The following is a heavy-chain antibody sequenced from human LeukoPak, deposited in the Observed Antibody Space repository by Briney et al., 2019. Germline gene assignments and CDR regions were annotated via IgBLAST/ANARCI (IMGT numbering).Heavy chain of an antibody. CDR3: AGGYDLYYYYYMDV. J-gene: IGHJ6*03. V-gene: IGHV4-4*07. CDR1: GGSISSYY. Sequence: SETLPLTCTVSGGSISSYYWSWIRQPAGKGLEWIGRIYTSGSTNYNPSLKSRVTMSVDTSKNQFSLKLSSVTAADTAVYYCAGGYDLYYYYYMDVWGEGTTVTISS. CDR2: IYTSGST. D-gene: IGHD5-12*01.